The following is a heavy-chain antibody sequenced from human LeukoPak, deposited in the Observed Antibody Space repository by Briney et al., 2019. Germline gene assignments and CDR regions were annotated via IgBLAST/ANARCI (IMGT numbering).Heavy chain of an antibody. CDR3: AKNGHYALDV. D-gene: IGHD4-17*01. J-gene: IGHJ6*02. Sequence: GGSLRLSCTSSGFTFSGHYMAWVRQAPGKGLEWVANITQAGSGEYYVDSVKGRFTISRDNAKNSLYLQMNSLRAEDTAVYYCAKNGHYALDVWGQGTTVTVSS. V-gene: IGHV3-7*01. CDR2: ITQAGSGE. CDR1: GFTFSGHY.